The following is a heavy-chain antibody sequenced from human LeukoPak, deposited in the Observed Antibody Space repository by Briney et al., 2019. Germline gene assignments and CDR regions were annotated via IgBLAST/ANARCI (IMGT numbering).Heavy chain of an antibody. V-gene: IGHV3-30*18. CDR1: GFTFSSYG. D-gene: IGHD6-13*01. CDR3: AKGDSSSWFSDY. J-gene: IGHJ4*02. Sequence: GRSLRLSCAASGFTFSSYGMHWVRQAPGKGLEWVAVISYDGSNKYYADSVKGRFTISRDNSKNTLYLQMNSLRAEDTAVYYCAKGDSSSWFSDYWGQGTLVTVSS. CDR2: ISYDGSNK.